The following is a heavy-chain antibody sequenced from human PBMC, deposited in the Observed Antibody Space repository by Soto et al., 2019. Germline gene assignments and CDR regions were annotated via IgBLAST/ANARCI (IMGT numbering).Heavy chain of an antibody. D-gene: IGHD5-18*01. J-gene: IGHJ4*02. V-gene: IGHV4-30-4*01. Sequence: SETLSLTCTVSGGSISSCDYYWSWIRQPPGKGLEWIGYIYYSGSTYYNPSLKSRVTISVDTSKNQFSLKLSSVTAADTAVYYCASTSQGYSYGRNNFDYWGQGTLVTVSS. CDR2: IYYSGST. CDR3: ASTSQGYSYGRNNFDY. CDR1: GGSISSCDYY.